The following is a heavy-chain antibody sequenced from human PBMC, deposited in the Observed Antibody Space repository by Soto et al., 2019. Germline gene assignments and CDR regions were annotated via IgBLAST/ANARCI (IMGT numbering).Heavy chain of an antibody. D-gene: IGHD6-13*01. CDR1: GVSISSYY. Sequence: PSDTLSLTCTVSGVSISSYYWNWIRQPPGKGLEWIGYIYSNGSTNSNPSLKSRVTISIGTSKHQFSLTLNSVTAADTAVYYCARLPPIAAAGHYYFGMDVWGQGTTVT. J-gene: IGHJ6*02. CDR2: IYSNGST. CDR3: ARLPPIAAAGHYYFGMDV. V-gene: IGHV4-59*08.